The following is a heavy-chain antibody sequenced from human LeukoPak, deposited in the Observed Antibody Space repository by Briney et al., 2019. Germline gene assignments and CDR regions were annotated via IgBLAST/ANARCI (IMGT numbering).Heavy chain of an antibody. CDR1: GGSISSYY. D-gene: IGHD4-11*01. J-gene: IGHJ4*02. Sequence: PSETLSLTCTVFGGSISSYYWSWIRQPPGKGLEWIGYIYYSGSTNYNPSLKSLVTISIDTSKNQFSLRLSSVTAADTAVYYCARVGDYSLDYWGQGTLVTVSS. V-gene: IGHV4-59*01. CDR3: ARVGDYSLDY. CDR2: IYYSGST.